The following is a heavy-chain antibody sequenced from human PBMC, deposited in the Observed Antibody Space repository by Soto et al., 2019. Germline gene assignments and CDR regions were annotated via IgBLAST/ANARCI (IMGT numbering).Heavy chain of an antibody. CDR2: INPNGSGE. Sequence: GGYLRLSCAASGFTFEIYWMGWVRQAPGKGLEWVANINPNGSGEYYVDSVKGRFTISRDNAKNSVYLQMNSLVGDDTAVYYCARENWFFDYWGQGTPVTVSS. V-gene: IGHV3-7*01. CDR1: GFTFEIYW. D-gene: IGHD3-10*01. J-gene: IGHJ4*02. CDR3: ARENWFFDY.